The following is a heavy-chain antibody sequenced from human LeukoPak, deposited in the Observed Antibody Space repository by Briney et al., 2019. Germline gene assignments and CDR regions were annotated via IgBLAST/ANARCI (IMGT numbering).Heavy chain of an antibody. V-gene: IGHV1-24*01. Sequence: ASVKVSCKVSGYTLTELSMHWVRQAPGKGLEWMGGFDPEDGETIYAQKFQGRATMTEDTSTDTAYMELSSLRSEDTAVYYCARLMTRQYYFDYWGQGTLVTVSS. CDR2: FDPEDGET. CDR3: ARLMTRQYYFDY. J-gene: IGHJ4*02. D-gene: IGHD2-21*02. CDR1: GYTLTELS.